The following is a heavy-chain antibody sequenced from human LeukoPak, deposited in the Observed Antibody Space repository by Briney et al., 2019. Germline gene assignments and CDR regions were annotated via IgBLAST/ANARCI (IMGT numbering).Heavy chain of an antibody. CDR2: ISSSGSTT. J-gene: IGHJ4*02. Sequence: GGSLRLSCAASGFAFSDYYMSWIRQAPGKGLEWVSYISSSGSTTYYADSVKGRFTISRDNAKNSLYLQMTSLRAEDTAVYYCAKTLYCSSTSCMKTFDYWGQGTLVTVSS. CDR1: GFAFSDYY. D-gene: IGHD2-2*01. V-gene: IGHV3-11*04. CDR3: AKTLYCSSTSCMKTFDY.